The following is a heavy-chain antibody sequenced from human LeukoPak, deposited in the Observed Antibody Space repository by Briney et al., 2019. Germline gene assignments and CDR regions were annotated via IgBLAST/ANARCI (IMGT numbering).Heavy chain of an antibody. CDR3: VKDTSRCGGDCPGYFDY. Sequence: GGSLRLSCAASGFTFSNFAMGWVRRPPGKGLEWVAGFGGSGIIHYADSVKGRFTISRDNSKNTHYLLMSSLRPEDTAVYYCVKDTSRCGGDCPGYFDYWGQGTLVPVSS. CDR2: FGGSGII. CDR1: GFTFSNFA. J-gene: IGHJ4*02. D-gene: IGHD2-21*02. V-gene: IGHV3-23*01.